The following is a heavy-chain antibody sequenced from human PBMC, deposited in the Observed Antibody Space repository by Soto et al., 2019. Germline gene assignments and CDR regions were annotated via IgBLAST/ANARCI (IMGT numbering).Heavy chain of an antibody. CDR1: GFTFTYYS. D-gene: IGHD3-9*01. V-gene: IGHV3-23*01. CDR3: AKLPRYDILTGYLNYFDY. J-gene: IGHJ4*02. Sequence: GGSLRLSCVASSGFTFTYYSMSWVRQAPGKGLEWVAHISGRGDTTYYADSVKGRFTISRDNFKSTLYLQMNSLRADDTAVYYCAKLPRYDILTGYLNYFDYWGQGTLVTVSS. CDR2: ISGRGDTT.